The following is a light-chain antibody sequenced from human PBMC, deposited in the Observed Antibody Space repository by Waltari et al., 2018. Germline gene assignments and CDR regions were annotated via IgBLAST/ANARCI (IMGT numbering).Light chain of an antibody. CDR3: QHHDNLLFT. CDR1: QDISHY. CDR2: DAS. J-gene: IGKJ2*01. Sequence: DIQVTQSPSSLSASVADRVTITCQASQDISHYLNWYQQRPGKAPKVLIYDASYFKTGVPSRFSGSGSGTHFTFAISSLQPEDIATYYCQHHDNLLFTFGQGTKLEI. V-gene: IGKV1-33*01.